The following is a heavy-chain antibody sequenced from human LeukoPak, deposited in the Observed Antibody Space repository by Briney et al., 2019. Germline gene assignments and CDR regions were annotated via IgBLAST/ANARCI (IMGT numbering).Heavy chain of an antibody. Sequence: PGGSLRLSCAASGFTFTTYAMSWVRQAPGKGLEWVSEFSVSGSSTYYADSVKGRFTISRDNSKNTLYLQMNSLRAEDTAVYYCAKSSSGWHGFGVSSEYFQHWGQGTLVTVSS. CDR1: GFTFTTYA. CDR2: FSVSGSST. CDR3: AKSSSGWHGFGVSSEYFQH. D-gene: IGHD6-19*01. V-gene: IGHV3-23*01. J-gene: IGHJ1*01.